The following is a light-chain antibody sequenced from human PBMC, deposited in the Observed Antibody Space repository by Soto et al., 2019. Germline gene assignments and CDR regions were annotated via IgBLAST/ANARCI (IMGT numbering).Light chain of an antibody. V-gene: IGKV3-20*01. CDR1: QSVNRGY. CDR3: QQYGSSPGT. Sequence: EIVLTQSPGTLSLSPGERGTLSCRASQSVNRGYLAWYQQKPGQAPRLLIYAASARATGTPDRFSGSGSGTDFTLTISRLEPEDFAIYFCQQYGSSPGTFGQGTKVEI. CDR2: AAS. J-gene: IGKJ1*01.